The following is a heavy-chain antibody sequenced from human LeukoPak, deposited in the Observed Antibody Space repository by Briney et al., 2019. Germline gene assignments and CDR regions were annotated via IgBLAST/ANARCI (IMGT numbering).Heavy chain of an antibody. CDR3: ARQAVGSGYDY. CDR1: GGSFSGYY. CDR2: IYYGGTT. Sequence: SETLSLTCAVYGGSFSGYYWSWIRQPPGKGLEWIGSIYYGGTTYHNPSLQSRVTVSSDTSKNQFSLKLGSVTAADTAVYYCARQAVGSGYDYWGQGTLVTVSS. D-gene: IGHD5-12*01. V-gene: IGHV4-34*01. J-gene: IGHJ4*02.